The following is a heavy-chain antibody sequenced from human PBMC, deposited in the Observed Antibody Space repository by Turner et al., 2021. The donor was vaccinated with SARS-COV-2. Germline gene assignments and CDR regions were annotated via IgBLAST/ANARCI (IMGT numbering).Heavy chain of an antibody. J-gene: IGHJ5*02. CDR2: IYSGGST. D-gene: IGHD1-26*01. CDR1: GFIVSSNY. V-gene: IGHV3-53*01. CDR3: ARETREARFDP. Sequence: EVQLVESGGGLIQPGGSLRLSCVASGFIVSSNYMSWVRQAPGKGLGWVSVIYSGGSTYYADSVKGRFTISRDNSKNTLFLQMNSLRAEDTAVYYCARETREARFDPWGQGTLVTVSS.